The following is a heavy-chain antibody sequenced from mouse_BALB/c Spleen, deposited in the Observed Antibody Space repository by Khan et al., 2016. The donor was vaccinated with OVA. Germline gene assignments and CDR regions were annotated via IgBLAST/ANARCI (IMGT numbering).Heavy chain of an antibody. CDR3: ARETAYYGDYEAMDY. J-gene: IGHJ4*01. Sequence: QVQLKQSGPGLVAPSQSLSITCTVSGFSLITYGVHWVRQSPGKGLEWLGVIWAGGSTNYNSAFMSRLSISKDNSKSQVFLKMNSLQTDDTAMYYCARETAYYGDYEAMDYWGQGTSVTVSS. D-gene: IGHD2-13*01. CDR2: IWAGGST. V-gene: IGHV2-9*02. CDR1: GFSLITYG.